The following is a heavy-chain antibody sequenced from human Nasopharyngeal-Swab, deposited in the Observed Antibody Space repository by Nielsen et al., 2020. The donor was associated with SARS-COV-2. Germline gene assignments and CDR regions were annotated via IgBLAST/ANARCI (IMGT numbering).Heavy chain of an antibody. CDR1: GYTFTSYD. CDR3: ARVRYGSGSYYNSY. J-gene: IGHJ4*02. Sequence: ASVKVSCKASGYTFTSYDINWVRQATGQGLEWMGWMNPNSGNTGYAQKFQGRVTMTRNTSISTAYMELSSLRSEDTAVYYCARVRYGSGSYYNSYWGQGTLVTVSS. V-gene: IGHV1-8*01. D-gene: IGHD3-10*01. CDR2: MNPNSGNT.